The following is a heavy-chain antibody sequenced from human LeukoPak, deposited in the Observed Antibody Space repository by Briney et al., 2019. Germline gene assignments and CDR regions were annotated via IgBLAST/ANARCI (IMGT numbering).Heavy chain of an antibody. J-gene: IGHJ5*02. D-gene: IGHD3-10*01. Sequence: SETLSLTCSVSVGSISGYYWSWIRQPPGKGLEWIGFIHDSGSTYYNPSLKSRVSISRDMSKNQLSLMLSSVTAADTAVYYCARGFGAGNYYYGWFDPWGQGTLVSVSS. CDR1: VGSISGYY. V-gene: IGHV4-4*09. CDR3: ARGFGAGNYYYGWFDP. CDR2: IHDSGST.